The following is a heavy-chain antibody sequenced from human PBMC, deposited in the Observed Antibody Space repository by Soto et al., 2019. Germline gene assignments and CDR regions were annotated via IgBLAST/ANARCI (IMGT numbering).Heavy chain of an antibody. V-gene: IGHV3-23*01. D-gene: IGHD3-22*01. CDR2: ISGSGGST. Sequence: EVQLLESGGGLVQPGGSLRLSCAASGFTFSSYAMSWVRQAPGKGLEWVSAISGSGGSTYYADSVKGRFTISRDNSKNAQYLQMNSLRAEYTAVYYCAKGPLNYYDSSGYYYDPYDAFDFWGQGTMVTVSS. J-gene: IGHJ3*01. CDR3: AKGPLNYYDSSGYYYDPYDAFDF. CDR1: GFTFSSYA.